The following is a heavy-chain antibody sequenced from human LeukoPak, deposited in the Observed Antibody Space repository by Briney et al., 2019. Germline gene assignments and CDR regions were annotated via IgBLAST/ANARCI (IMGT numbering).Heavy chain of an antibody. Sequence: SETLSLTCTVSGGSISSSSYYWGWIRQPPGKGLEWIGSIYYSGSTYYNPSLKSRVTISVDTSKNQFSLKLSSVTAADTAVYYCARESGSYISPFDYWGQGTLVTVSS. CDR1: GGSISSSSYY. V-gene: IGHV4-39*07. J-gene: IGHJ4*02. D-gene: IGHD1-26*01. CDR2: IYYSGST. CDR3: ARESGSYISPFDY.